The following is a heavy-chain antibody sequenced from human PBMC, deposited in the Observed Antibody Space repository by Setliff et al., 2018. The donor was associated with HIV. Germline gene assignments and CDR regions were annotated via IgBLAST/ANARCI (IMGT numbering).Heavy chain of an antibody. CDR2: IYFSGGT. V-gene: IGHV4-59*01. Sequence: SETLSLTCTVSGVSITSYYWSWVRQSPGKGLQWIGYIYFSGGTHYNPSLKSRVTISIDRSKNQFPLKLSSVTPPDTAIYYCARDNPSAHWFDPWGHGTLGTVSS. J-gene: IGHJ5*02. CDR3: ARDNPSAHWFDP. CDR1: GVSITSYY.